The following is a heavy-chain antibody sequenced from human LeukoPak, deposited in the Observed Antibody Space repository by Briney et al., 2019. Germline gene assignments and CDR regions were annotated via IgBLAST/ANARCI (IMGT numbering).Heavy chain of an antibody. Sequence: ASVKVSCKASSYTFTSYGISWVRQAPGQGLEWMGWISAYNGNTNYAQKLQGRVTMTTDTSTSTAYMELRSVRSDDTAVYYCARAPAWSGYSSWFDPWGQGTLVTVCS. CDR3: ARAPAWSGYSSWFDP. CDR1: SYTFTSYG. V-gene: IGHV1-18*01. J-gene: IGHJ5*02. D-gene: IGHD3-3*01. CDR2: ISAYNGNT.